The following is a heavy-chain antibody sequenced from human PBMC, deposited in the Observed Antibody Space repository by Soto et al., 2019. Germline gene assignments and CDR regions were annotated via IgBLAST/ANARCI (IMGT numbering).Heavy chain of an antibody. D-gene: IGHD3-10*01. CDR2: INAGNGNT. CDR3: ARVYGSGSYLYYFDY. J-gene: IGHJ4*02. V-gene: IGHV1-3*01. CDR1: GYTFTSYA. Sequence: ASVKVSCKASGYTFTSYAMHWVRQAPGQRLEWMGWINAGNGNTKYSQKFQGRVTITRDTSASTAYMELSSPRSEDTAVYYCARVYGSGSYLYYFDYWGQGTLVTVSS.